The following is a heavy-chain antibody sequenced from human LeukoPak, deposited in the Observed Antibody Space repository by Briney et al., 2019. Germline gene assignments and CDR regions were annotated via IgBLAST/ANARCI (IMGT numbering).Heavy chain of an antibody. CDR2: ISAYNGNT. D-gene: IGHD1-1*01. CDR3: ARDNYPYGLDV. J-gene: IGHJ6*02. V-gene: IGHV1-18*01. Sequence: ASVKVSCKASGYTFTSYGISWVRQAPGQGLEWMGWISAYNGNTNYAQKLQGRVTMTTDTSTSTAYMELSSLRLEDTAVYYCARDNYPYGLDVWGQGTTVTVSS. CDR1: GYTFTSYG.